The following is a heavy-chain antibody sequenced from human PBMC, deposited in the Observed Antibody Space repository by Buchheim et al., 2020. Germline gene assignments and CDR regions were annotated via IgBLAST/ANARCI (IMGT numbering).Heavy chain of an antibody. J-gene: IGHJ4*02. V-gene: IGHV3-21*01. D-gene: IGHD6-19*01. CDR3: ARDFSGWSRDY. CDR2: IGTGYHQ. Sequence: EVQLVESGGDLVKPGGSLRLSCEASGFSFSPYGMTWVRQTPGKGLEWVATIGTGYHQFYPESLKYRFTISRDNAKHSVYLQMNSLRVEDTGVYFCARDFSGWSRDYWGQGTL. CDR1: GFSFSPYG.